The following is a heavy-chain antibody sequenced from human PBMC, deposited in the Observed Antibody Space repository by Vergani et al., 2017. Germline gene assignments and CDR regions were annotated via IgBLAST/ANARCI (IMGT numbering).Heavy chain of an antibody. CDR1: GGSISSSSYY. Sequence: QLQLQESGPGLVKPSETLSLTCTVSGGSISSSSYYWGWLRQPPGTGLEWIGGIYYSGSTYYNPSLQSRVPISVETSKNQFSLKLSAVTAADTAVYYCARDRYGYDSSVDYWGQGTLVTVSS. J-gene: IGHJ4*02. CDR3: ARDRYGYDSSVDY. CDR2: IYYSGST. D-gene: IGHD5-12*01. V-gene: IGHV4-39*07.